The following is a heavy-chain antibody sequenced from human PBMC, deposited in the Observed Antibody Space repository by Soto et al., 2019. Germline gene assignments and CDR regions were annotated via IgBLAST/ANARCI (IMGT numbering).Heavy chain of an antibody. CDR2: IWYDGTQK. CDR3: ARAGGTTVTGLWHFDS. V-gene: IGHV3-33*01. CDR1: GFTFNTYS. J-gene: IGHJ4*02. D-gene: IGHD4-17*01. Sequence: QVQLEESGGGVVQPGRPLRLSCEASGFTFNTYSMHWVRQPPGKGLEWLAAIWYDGTQKYYADSVKGRFIISRDNSKKTLYLEMNSLRAEDTAGYYCARAGGTTVTGLWHFDSWGQGTLVTVSS.